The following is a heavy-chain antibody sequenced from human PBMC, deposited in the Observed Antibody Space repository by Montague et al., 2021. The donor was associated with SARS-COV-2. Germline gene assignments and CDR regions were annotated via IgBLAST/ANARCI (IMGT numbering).Heavy chain of an antibody. CDR2: INHSGGT. J-gene: IGHJ6*02. V-gene: IGHV4-34*01. Sequence: SETLSLTCAVYGGSFSGYYWCWIRHPPAKGLEWMGEINHSGGTTXNPSPKSRVTITVDTSKNQFSLKLSSVTAADTAVYYCTREGYQVLWSDYYYYGMDFWGQGTTVTVSS. CDR1: GGSFSGYY. CDR3: TREGYQVLWSDYYYYGMDF. D-gene: IGHD2-2*01.